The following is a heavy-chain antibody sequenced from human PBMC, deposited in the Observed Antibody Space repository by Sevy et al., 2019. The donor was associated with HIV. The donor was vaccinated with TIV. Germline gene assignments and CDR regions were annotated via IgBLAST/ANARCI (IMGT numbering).Heavy chain of an antibody. CDR1: GGSISSYY. CDR3: ASSTIAVAGRVYYYYGMDV. CDR2: IYYSGST. D-gene: IGHD6-19*01. J-gene: IGHJ6*02. Sequence: SGTLSLTCTVSGGSISSYYWSWIRQPPGKGLEWIGYIYYSGSTNYNPSLKSRVTISVDTSKNQFSLKLSSVTAADTAVYYCASSTIAVAGRVYYYYGMDVWGQGTTVTV. V-gene: IGHV4-59*13.